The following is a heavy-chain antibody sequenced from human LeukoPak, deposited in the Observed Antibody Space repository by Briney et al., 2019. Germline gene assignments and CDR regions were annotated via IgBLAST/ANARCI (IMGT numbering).Heavy chain of an antibody. CDR1: GGSISSGGYY. D-gene: IGHD6-19*01. CDR3: ARHDSSFIYSSGWLPFGY. V-gene: IGHV4-31*03. J-gene: IGHJ4*02. CDR2: IFYSGST. Sequence: SQTLSLTCTVSGGSISSGGYYWSWIRQHPGKGLEWIGYIFYSGSTYYNPSLKGRVSISVDTSKNQFSLKLSSVTAADTAVYYCARHDSSFIYSSGWLPFGYWGQGTLVTVSS.